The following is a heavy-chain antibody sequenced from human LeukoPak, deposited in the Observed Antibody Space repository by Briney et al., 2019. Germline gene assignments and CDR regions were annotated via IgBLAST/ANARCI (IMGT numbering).Heavy chain of an antibody. CDR1: GFTFDDYA. CDR2: ISWNSGSI. Sequence: GGSLRLSCAASGFTFDDYAMHWVRQAPGKGLEWVSGISWNSGSIGYADSVKGRFTISRDNAKNSLYLQMNSLRAEDMALYYCAKDKGFLDSSGAFDIWGQGTMVTVSS. CDR3: AKDKGFLDSSGAFDI. V-gene: IGHV3-9*03. J-gene: IGHJ3*02. D-gene: IGHD3/OR15-3a*01.